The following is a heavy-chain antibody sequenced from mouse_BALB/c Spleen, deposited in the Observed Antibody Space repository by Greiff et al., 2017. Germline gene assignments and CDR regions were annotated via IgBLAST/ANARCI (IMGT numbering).Heavy chain of an antibody. CDR2: IRSKSNNYAT. CDR3: VRHGSLDY. J-gene: IGHJ2*01. Sequence: EVKVVESGGGLVQPKGSLKLSCAASGFTFNTYAMNWVRQAPGKGLEWVARIRSKSNNYATYYADSVKDRFTISRDDSQSMLYLQMNNLKTEDTAMYYCVRHGSLDYWGQGTTLTVSS. CDR1: GFTFNTYA. V-gene: IGHV10-1*02. D-gene: IGHD1-1*01.